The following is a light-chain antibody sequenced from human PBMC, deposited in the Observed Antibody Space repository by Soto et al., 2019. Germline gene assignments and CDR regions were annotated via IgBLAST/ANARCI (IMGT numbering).Light chain of an antibody. J-gene: IGKJ4*01. CDR3: QQYGSSPRT. Sequence: EIVLTQSPGTLSLSPGERATLSCSASQSVSSSYLAWYQRKPGQAPRLLIYDTSSRATGVPDRFSGSGSGTDFTLTISRLEPEDFAVFYCQQYGSSPRTFGGGTKVEIK. CDR2: DTS. CDR1: QSVSSSY. V-gene: IGKV3-20*01.